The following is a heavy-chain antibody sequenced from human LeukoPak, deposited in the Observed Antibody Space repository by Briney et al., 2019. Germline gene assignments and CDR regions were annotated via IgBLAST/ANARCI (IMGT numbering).Heavy chain of an antibody. CDR3: ARHKWEDILIPNWFDP. CDR2: IYYSGST. CDR1: GGSISSGDYY. V-gene: IGHV4-30-4*01. Sequence: SETLSLTCTVSGGSISSGDYYWSWIRQPPGKGLEWIGYIYYSGSTYYNPSLKSRVTISVDTSKNQFSLKLSSVTAADTAVYYCARHKWEDILIPNWFDPWGQGTLVTVSS. D-gene: IGHD3-9*01. J-gene: IGHJ5*02.